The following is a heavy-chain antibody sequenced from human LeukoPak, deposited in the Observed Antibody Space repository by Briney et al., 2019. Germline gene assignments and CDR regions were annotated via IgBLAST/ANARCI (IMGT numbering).Heavy chain of an antibody. D-gene: IGHD3-9*01. Sequence: GGSLRLSCAASGFTFSIYWMSWVRQAPGKGLEWVANIKQDGSEKYYVDSVKGRFTISRDNAKNSLYLQMNSLRAEDTAVYYCARDRDILTGYYPSFDYWGQGTLVTVTS. CDR2: IKQDGSEK. J-gene: IGHJ4*02. V-gene: IGHV3-7*01. CDR1: GFTFSIYW. CDR3: ARDRDILTGYYPSFDY.